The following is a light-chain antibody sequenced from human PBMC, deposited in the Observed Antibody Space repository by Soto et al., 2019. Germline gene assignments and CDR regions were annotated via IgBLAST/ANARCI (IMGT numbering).Light chain of an antibody. CDR3: HHYGGSPPFT. V-gene: IGKV3-20*01. J-gene: IGKJ2*01. CDR1: QTISSSY. CDR2: GAS. Sequence: EVVLTQSPGTLSLSPGERATLSCRASQTISSSYLAWYQQRPGQAPRLLIYGASNRATGIPDRFIGSGSGTHFTLTISRLEPEDFAVFYCHHYGGSPPFTFGQGTKLDI.